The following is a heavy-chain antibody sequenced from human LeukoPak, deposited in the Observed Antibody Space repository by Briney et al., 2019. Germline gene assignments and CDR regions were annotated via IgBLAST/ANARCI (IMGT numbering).Heavy chain of an antibody. D-gene: IGHD2-2*01. CDR2: IYYSGST. J-gene: IGHJ4*02. CDR1: GGSISSHY. V-gene: IGHV4-59*11. CDR3: ARVPRCCSSTSCYYDY. Sequence: SETLSLTCTVSGGSISSHYWSWIRQPPGKGLEWIGYIYYSGSTNYNPSLKSRVTISVDTSKNQFSLKLSSVTAADTAVYYCARVPRCCSSTSCYYDYWGQGTLVTVSS.